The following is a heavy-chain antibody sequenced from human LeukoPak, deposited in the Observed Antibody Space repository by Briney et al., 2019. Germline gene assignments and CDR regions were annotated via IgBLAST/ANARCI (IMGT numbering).Heavy chain of an antibody. CDR2: INPSGGST. CDR1: GYTFTSYY. Sequence: ASVKVSFKASGYTFTSYYMHWVRQAPGQGLEWMGIINPSGGSTSYAQKFQGRVTMTRDTSTSTVYMELSSRRSEDTAVYYCARSRSLRNFDWLLSYWGQGTLVTVSS. CDR3: ARSRSLRNFDWLLSY. D-gene: IGHD3-9*01. J-gene: IGHJ4*02. V-gene: IGHV1-46*01.